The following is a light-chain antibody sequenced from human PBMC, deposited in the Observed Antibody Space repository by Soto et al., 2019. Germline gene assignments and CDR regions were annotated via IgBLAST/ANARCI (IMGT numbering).Light chain of an antibody. V-gene: IGKV3-15*01. J-gene: IGKJ2*01. CDR1: QSVSSN. CDR2: GAS. Sequence: EIVMTQSPATLSVSPGERATLSCRASQSVSSNLAWYQQKPGQAPRLLIFGASTRATGIAARFSGSGSGTEFTLTISSLQSEDFAVYYCQHYNNWYTFGQGTKLEIK. CDR3: QHYNNWYT.